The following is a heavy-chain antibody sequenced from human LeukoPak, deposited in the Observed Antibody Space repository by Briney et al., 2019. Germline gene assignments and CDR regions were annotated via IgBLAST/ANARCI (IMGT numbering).Heavy chain of an antibody. CDR2: IYYSGST. V-gene: IGHV4-59*08. CDR3: ARQPLAATYPRWFDP. J-gene: IGHJ5*02. Sequence: PSETLSLTCTVSGGSISRDYWSWIRQPPGKGLEWIGYIYYSGSTKYNPSLKSRLTISVDTSKSQFSLKLSSVTAADTAVYYCARQPLAATYPRWFDPWGQETLVTVSS. CDR1: GGSISRDY. D-gene: IGHD6-13*01.